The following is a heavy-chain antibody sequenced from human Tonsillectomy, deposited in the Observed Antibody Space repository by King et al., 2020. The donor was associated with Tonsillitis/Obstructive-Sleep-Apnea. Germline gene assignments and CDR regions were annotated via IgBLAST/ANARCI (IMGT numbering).Heavy chain of an antibody. CDR3: ARAPIVVVPAAMDRFDP. CDR1: GGSVSSGSYY. CDR2: IYYSGST. J-gene: IGHJ5*02. Sequence: VQLQESGPGLVKPSETLSLTCTVSGGSVSSGSYYWRWIRQPPGKGLEWIGYIYYSGSTNYNPSLKSRVTISVDTSKNQFSLKLSSVTAADTAVYYCARAPIVVVPAAMDRFDPWGQGTLVTVSS. D-gene: IGHD2-2*01. V-gene: IGHV4-61*01.